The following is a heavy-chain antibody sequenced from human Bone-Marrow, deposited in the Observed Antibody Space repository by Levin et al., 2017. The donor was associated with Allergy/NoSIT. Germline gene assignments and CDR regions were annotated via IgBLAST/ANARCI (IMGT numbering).Heavy chain of an antibody. CDR2: IYYTGFS. Sequence: SQTLSLTCNVSGDSISTSSSYWNWIRQSPGKGLEWIGYIYYTGFSDYNPSLKSRVTISLDESKNQFSLKVKSVTAADTAVYYCARDLYDILTGYYNGLDSWGQGTLVTVSS. J-gene: IGHJ4*02. D-gene: IGHD3-9*01. V-gene: IGHV4-61*05. CDR3: ARDLYDILTGYYNGLDS. CDR1: GDSISTSSSY.